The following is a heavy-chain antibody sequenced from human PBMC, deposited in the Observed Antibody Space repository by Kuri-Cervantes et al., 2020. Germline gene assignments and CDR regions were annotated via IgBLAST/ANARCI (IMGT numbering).Heavy chain of an antibody. D-gene: IGHD3-3*01. Sequence: ASVKVSCKASGYTFTGYHMHWVRQAPGQGLEWMGWINPNSGGTNYAQKFQGWVTMTRDTPISTAYMELSRLRSDDTAVYYCARSGITIFGVVTPFDYWGQGTLVTVSS. CDR3: ARSGITIFGVVTPFDY. CDR1: GYTFTGYH. J-gene: IGHJ4*02. V-gene: IGHV1-2*04. CDR2: INPNSGGT.